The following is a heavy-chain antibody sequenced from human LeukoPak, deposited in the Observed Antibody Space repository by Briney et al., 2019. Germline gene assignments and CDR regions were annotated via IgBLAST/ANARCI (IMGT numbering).Heavy chain of an antibody. CDR1: GGSISSYY. CDR2: IYTSGST. V-gene: IGHV4-4*07. CDR3: ARGPTVTTPLDY. Sequence: SETLSLTCTASGGSISSYYWSWIRQPAGKGLEWIGRIYTSGSTNYNPSLKSRVTMSVDTSKNQFSLKLSSVTAADTAVYYCARGPTVTTPLDYWGQGTLVTVSS. D-gene: IGHD4-4*01. J-gene: IGHJ4*02.